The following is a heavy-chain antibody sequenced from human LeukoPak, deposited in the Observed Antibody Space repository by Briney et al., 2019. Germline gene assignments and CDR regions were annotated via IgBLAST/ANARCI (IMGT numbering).Heavy chain of an antibody. CDR3: ARGDFWSGYYEGGYFDY. CDR1: GYTFTSCY. J-gene: IGHJ4*02. V-gene: IGHV1-18*04. Sequence: GASVKVSCKASGYTFTSCYMHWVRQAPGQGLEWMGWISAYNGNTNYAQKLQGRVTMTTDTSTSTAYMELRSLRSDDTAVYYCARGDFWSGYYEGGYFDYWGQGTLVTVSS. CDR2: ISAYNGNT. D-gene: IGHD3-3*01.